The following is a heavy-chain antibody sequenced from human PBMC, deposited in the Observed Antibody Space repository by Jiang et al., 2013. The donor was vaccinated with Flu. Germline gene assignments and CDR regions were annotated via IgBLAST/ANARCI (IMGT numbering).Heavy chain of an antibody. CDR2: IYYSGST. V-gene: IGHV4-39*01. CDR1: GGSISSSSYY. D-gene: IGHD3-10*01. CDR3: AVHITMVRGVITAFDY. Sequence: PGLVKPSETLSLTCTVSGGSISSSSYYWGWIRQPPGKGLEWIGSIYYSGSTYYNPSLKSRVTISVDTSKNQFSLKLSSVTAADTAVYYCAVHITMVRGVITAFDYWGQGTLVTVSS. J-gene: IGHJ4*02.